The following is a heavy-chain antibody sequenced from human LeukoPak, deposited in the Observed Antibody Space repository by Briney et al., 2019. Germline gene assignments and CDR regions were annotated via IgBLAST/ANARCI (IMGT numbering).Heavy chain of an antibody. CDR1: GFTVSSNY. Sequence: PGGSLRLSCAASGFTVSSNYMSWLRPAPGKGLEGVSVIYSGGSTYYADSVKGRFTISRDNSKNTLYLQMNSLRAEDTAVYYCASAGGILRYFDWLYPFDYWGQGTLVTVSS. CDR3: ASAGGILRYFDWLYPFDY. D-gene: IGHD3-9*01. CDR2: IYSGGST. J-gene: IGHJ4*02. V-gene: IGHV3-66*01.